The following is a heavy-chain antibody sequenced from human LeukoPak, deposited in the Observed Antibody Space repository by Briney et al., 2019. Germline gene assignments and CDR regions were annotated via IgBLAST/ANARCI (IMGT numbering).Heavy chain of an antibody. J-gene: IGHJ6*03. V-gene: IGHV4-59*11. CDR1: GGSISSHY. D-gene: IGHD3-3*01. CDR2: IYNSGST. CDR3: ARVDRGYDFWSGYYVDV. Sequence: PSETLSLTCTVSGGSISSHYWSWIRQPPGKGLEWIGYIYNSGSTNYNPSLKSRVTISVDTSKNQFSLRLSSVTAADTAVYYCARVDRGYDFWSGYYVDVWGKGTTVTVSS.